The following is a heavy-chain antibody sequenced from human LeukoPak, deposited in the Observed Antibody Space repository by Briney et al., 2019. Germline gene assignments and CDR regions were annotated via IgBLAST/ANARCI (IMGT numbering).Heavy chain of an antibody. D-gene: IGHD1-26*01. CDR2: INHSGST. V-gene: IGHV4-34*01. J-gene: IGHJ4*02. CDR3: ARGYRIVGALGYFDY. Sequence: SETLSLTCAVYGGSFSGYYWSWIRQPPRKGLEWIGEINHSGSTNYNPSLKSRVTISVDTSKNQFSLKLSSVTAADTAVYYCARGYRIVGALGYFDYWGQGTLVTVSS. CDR1: GGSFSGYY.